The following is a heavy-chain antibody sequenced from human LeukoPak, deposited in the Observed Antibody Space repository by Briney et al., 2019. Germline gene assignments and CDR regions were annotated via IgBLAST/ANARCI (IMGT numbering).Heavy chain of an antibody. D-gene: IGHD3-10*01. CDR3: AREILWFGEEYYYYMDV. Sequence: PGGSLRLSCAASGFTFSSYWMSWVRHATGKGREWVANIKQEGSDNYYMDSVKGRFTISRDNAKNSLYLQMISLIAEDTAVYYCAREILWFGEEYYYYMDVWGKGTTVTVSS. V-gene: IGHV3-7*01. CDR1: GFTFSSYW. CDR2: IKQEGSDN. J-gene: IGHJ6*03.